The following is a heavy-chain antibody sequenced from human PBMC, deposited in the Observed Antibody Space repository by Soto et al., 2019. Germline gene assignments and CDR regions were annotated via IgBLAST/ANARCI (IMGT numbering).Heavy chain of an antibody. CDR2: ISWNRGSI. D-gene: IGHD4-17*01. V-gene: IGHV3-9*03. CDR1: GFTFADYA. J-gene: IGHJ4*02. CDR3: AKSYGDYRGGFDY. Sequence: EVQLVESGGGLVQPGRSLRLSCAASGFTFADYAMHWVRQAPGKGLEWVSGISWNRGSIGYADSVKGRFTISRDNAKNSLYLQMNSLRAEDMALYYCAKSYGDYRGGFDYWGQGTLVTVSS.